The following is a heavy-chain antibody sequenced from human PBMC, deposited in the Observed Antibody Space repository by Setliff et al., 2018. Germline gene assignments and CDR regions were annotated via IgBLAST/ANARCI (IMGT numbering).Heavy chain of an antibody. CDR2: VSYFGSG. J-gene: IGHJ4*02. CDR3: AASRAYTGAVEEWFLPKTFDF. D-gene: IGHD3-10*01. CDR1: GLSLSSTTYY. Sequence: SETLSLTCTVSGLSLSSTTYYRAWVRQPPGKGLEWIGSVSYFGSGYYNPSLRGRVATSLDTSRNQFSLKLSSVTAADAALYYCAASRAYTGAVEEWFLPKTFDFWGQGSPVTVSS. V-gene: IGHV4-39*07.